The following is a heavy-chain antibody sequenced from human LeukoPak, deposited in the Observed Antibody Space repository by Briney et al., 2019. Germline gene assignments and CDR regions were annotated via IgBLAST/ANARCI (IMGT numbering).Heavy chain of an antibody. CDR2: IIPIFGTA. D-gene: IGHD5-24*01. V-gene: IGHV1-69*13. CDR1: GGTFSSYA. Sequence: GASVKVFCKASGGTFSSYAISWVRQAPGQGLEWMGGIIPIFGTANYAQKFQGRVTITADESTSTAYMELSSLRSEDTAVYYCARVGRVAGGYNFHYYYYMDVWGKGTTVTISS. CDR3: ARVGRVAGGYNFHYYYYMDV. J-gene: IGHJ6*03.